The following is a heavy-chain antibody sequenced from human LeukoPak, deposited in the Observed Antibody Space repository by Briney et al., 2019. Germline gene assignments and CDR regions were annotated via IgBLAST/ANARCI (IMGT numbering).Heavy chain of an antibody. J-gene: IGHJ4*02. CDR2: IYSGGST. CDR1: GFTVSSNY. Sequence: GGSLRLSCAASGFTVSSNYMSWVRQAPGKGLEWVSVIYSGGSTYYADSVKGRFTISRDNSKNTLYLQMNSLRAEDTAVYYCARASIRHSRDTSMVSSFGGFDHWGQGTLVTVSS. V-gene: IGHV3-53*01. CDR3: ARASIRHSRDTSMVSSFGGFDH. D-gene: IGHD5-18*01.